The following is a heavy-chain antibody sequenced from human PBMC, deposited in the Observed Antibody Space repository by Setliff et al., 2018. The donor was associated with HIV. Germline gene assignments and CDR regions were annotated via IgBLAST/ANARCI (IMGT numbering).Heavy chain of an antibody. CDR3: AHNHLAVAGSHYFDY. J-gene: IGHJ4*02. Sequence: SGPTLVNPTQTLTLTCTFSGFSLSTNGVGVGWTRQPPGKALEWLALIYWDADKRYSPSLKNRLTITKDTSKNQVLLTMTNMDPLDTATYYCAHNHLAVAGSHYFDYWGQGTLVTAPQ. V-gene: IGHV2-5*02. CDR1: GFSLSTNGVG. D-gene: IGHD6-19*01. CDR2: IYWDADK.